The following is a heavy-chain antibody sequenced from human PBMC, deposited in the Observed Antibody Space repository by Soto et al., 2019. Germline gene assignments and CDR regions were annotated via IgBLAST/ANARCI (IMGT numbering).Heavy chain of an antibody. CDR3: ARRGYSSSWYYYYYYGMDV. D-gene: IGHD6-13*01. CDR1: GYTFTSYD. J-gene: IGHJ6*02. CDR2: MNPNSGNT. V-gene: IGHV1-8*01. Sequence: QVPLVQSGAEVKQPGASVKVSCKASGYTFTSYDINWVRQATGQGLEWMGWMNPNSGNTGYAQKFQGRVTMTRNTSISTDYMELSSLRSEDTAVYYCARRGYSSSWYYYYYYGMDVWGQGTTVTVSS.